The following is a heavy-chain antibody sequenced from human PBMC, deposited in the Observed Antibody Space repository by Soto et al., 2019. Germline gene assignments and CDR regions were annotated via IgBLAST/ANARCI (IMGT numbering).Heavy chain of an antibody. CDR2: FDLENGET. J-gene: IGHJ4*02. Sequence: ASVKVSCKVSGYTLTELSIHWVRQAPGEGLEWMGGFDLENGETIYAQRFQGRVTMTEESSADTPYMELSSLRSEDTAVYYCAIDVRRSNQLDNWGQGTMVTVSS. D-gene: IGHD6-13*01. V-gene: IGHV1-24*01. CDR1: GYTLTELS. CDR3: AIDVRRSNQLDN.